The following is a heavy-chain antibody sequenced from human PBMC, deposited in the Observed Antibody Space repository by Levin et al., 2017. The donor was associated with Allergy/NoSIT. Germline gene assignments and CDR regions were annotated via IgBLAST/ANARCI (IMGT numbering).Heavy chain of an antibody. CDR2: VSTDGSTT. Sequence: PGGSLRLSCAASGFTFSSYSMHWVRQGPGKGPMWVSRVSTDGSTTIYADSAKGRFTVPRDNAKNTLYLQMTGLRVEDTAIYYCAKALSDWGHGTLVTVSS. J-gene: IGHJ4*01. CDR3: AKALSD. CDR1: GFTFSSYS. V-gene: IGHV3-74*01.